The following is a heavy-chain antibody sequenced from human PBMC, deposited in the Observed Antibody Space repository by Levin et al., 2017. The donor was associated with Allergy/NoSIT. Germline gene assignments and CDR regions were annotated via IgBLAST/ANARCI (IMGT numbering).Heavy chain of an antibody. J-gene: IGHJ4*02. V-gene: IGHV1-69*06. CDR2: IIPIFGTA. Sequence: PGGSLRLSCKASGGTFSSYAISWVRQAPGQGLEWMGGIIPIFGTANYAQKFQGRVTITADKSTSTAYMELSSLRSEDTAVYYCARDGSYGQMYYFDYWGQGTLVTVSS. CDR1: GGTFSSYA. CDR3: ARDGSYGQMYYFDY. D-gene: IGHD5-18*01.